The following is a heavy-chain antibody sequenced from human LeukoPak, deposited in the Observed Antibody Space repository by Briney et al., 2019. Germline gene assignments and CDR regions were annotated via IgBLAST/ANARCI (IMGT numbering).Heavy chain of an antibody. CDR3: AREGVRWGTFDY. Sequence: GGSLRLSCAASGFTFSSYTMNWVRQAPGKGLEWVSFITSSSSYIYYADSVKGRFTISRDNAKNSLYLQMNSLRAEDTAVYYCAREGVRWGTFDYWGQGTLVTVSS. J-gene: IGHJ4*02. V-gene: IGHV3-21*01. CDR1: GFTFSSYT. D-gene: IGHD3-16*01. CDR2: ITSSSSYI.